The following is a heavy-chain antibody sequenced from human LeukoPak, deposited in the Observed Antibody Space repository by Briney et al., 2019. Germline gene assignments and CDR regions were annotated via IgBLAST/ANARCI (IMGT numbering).Heavy chain of an antibody. V-gene: IGHV1-46*01. Sequence: ASVKVSCKASGYTFTSYYMHWVRQAPGQGLEWMGIINPSGGSASYAQKFQGRVTMTRDTSTSTVYMELSSPRSEDTAVYYCARATDTAGFDYWGQGTLVTVSS. CDR1: GYTFTSYY. CDR2: INPSGGSA. J-gene: IGHJ4*02. D-gene: IGHD5-18*01. CDR3: ARATDTAGFDY.